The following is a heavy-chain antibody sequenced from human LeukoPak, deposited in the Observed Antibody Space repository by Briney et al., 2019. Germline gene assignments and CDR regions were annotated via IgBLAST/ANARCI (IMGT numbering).Heavy chain of an antibody. J-gene: IGHJ6*03. Sequence: KPSETLSLTCTVSGDSINDQYWSWIRQPPREEVEWIAYIYSSVSTNYHPSLKSRITISIATSKSQFSLKLTSVTAADTGVYYCARQRCSGGSCYRVDQLYYMDVWGKGTTVTVSS. CDR2: IYSSVST. CDR1: GDSINDQY. D-gene: IGHD2-15*01. CDR3: ARQRCSGGSCYRVDQLYYMDV. V-gene: IGHV4-4*09.